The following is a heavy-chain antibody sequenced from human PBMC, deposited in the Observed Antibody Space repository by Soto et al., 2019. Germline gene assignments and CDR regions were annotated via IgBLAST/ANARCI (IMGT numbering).Heavy chain of an antibody. V-gene: IGHV3-23*01. CDR2: ITGYGATT. J-gene: IGHJ5*02. Sequence: EAQLLESGGGLVQPGGSLRLSCSASGFIFNNYAMRWVRQAPGKGLEWVSGITGYGATTYYAESVKGRFTISRDNSKNTLYLQMSTLTAEDTAVYYCARAPLLYDSAWYPDWFRPLGQGTLVTVSS. D-gene: IGHD6-19*01. CDR3: ARAPLLYDSAWYPDWFRP. CDR1: GFIFNNYA.